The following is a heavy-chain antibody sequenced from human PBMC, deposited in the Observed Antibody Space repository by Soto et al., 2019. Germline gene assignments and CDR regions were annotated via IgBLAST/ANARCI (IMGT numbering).Heavy chain of an antibody. J-gene: IGHJ4*02. V-gene: IGHV3-30-3*01. CDR2: ISFDGSKE. CDR3: AKDRLFGNNYNWGFDC. CDR1: GFTFSSYA. D-gene: IGHD3-10*02. Sequence: QVQLVESGGGVVQPGRSLRLSCAAAGFTFSSYAMHWVRQAPGKGLEWVAVISFDGSKEYYADSVKDRFTVSRDNSKNTRSLQMSSLRPEHTAVYSCAKDRLFGNNYNWGFDCWSQGTLVTVSS.